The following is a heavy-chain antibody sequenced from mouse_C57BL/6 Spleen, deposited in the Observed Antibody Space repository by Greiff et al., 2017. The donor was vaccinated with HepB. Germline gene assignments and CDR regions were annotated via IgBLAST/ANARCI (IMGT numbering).Heavy chain of an antibody. J-gene: IGHJ2*01. V-gene: IGHV1-54*01. CDR3: ARFNWERDFDY. CDR1: GYAFTNYL. D-gene: IGHD4-1*01. CDR2: INPGSGGT. Sequence: VMLVESGAELVRPGTSVKVSCKASGYAFTNYLIEWVKQRPGQGLEWIGVINPGSGGTNYNEKFKGKATLTADKSSSTAYMQLSSLTSEDSAVYFCARFNWERDFDYWGQGTTLTVSS.